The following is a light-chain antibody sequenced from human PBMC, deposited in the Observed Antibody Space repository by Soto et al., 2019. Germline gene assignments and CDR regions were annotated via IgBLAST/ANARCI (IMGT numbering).Light chain of an antibody. CDR1: SSDVGRYNH. Sequence: QSALTQPASVSGSPGQSITISCTGTSSDVGRYNHVSWYRQHPGKAPKLLIYEVTNRPSGVSNRFSGSKSGNTASLTISGLQAEDEADYYCSSYTTSSTYVFGSGTKVTVL. V-gene: IGLV2-14*01. J-gene: IGLJ1*01. CDR2: EVT. CDR3: SSYTTSSTYV.